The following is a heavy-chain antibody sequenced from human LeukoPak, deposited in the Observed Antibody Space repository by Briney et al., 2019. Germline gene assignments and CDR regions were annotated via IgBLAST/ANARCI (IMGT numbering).Heavy chain of an antibody. D-gene: IGHD6-13*01. CDR2: INHSGSK. Sequence: SETLSLTCAVYGGSFRGYYWSWIRQPPGKGVEWIGEINHSGSKNYNAPLKSRVTISVDTSKNQFSLKLSSVTAADTAVYYCARGIAAAGTKYYYYYYGMDVWGQGTTVTASS. CDR3: ARGIAAAGTKYYYYYYGMDV. J-gene: IGHJ6*02. V-gene: IGHV4-34*01. CDR1: GGSFRGYY.